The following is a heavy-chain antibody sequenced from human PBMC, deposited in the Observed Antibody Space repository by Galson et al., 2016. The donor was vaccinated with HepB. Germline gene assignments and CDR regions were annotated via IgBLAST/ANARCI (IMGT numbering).Heavy chain of an antibody. CDR2: SSTYNDNT. V-gene: IGHV1-18*01. J-gene: IGHJ4*02. Sequence: SVKVSCKASGYTFTNYGVGWVRQAPGQGLEWMGWSSTYNDNTVYAERLQGRVTMTTDTSTSTAYMELRSLRSDDTAVYYCARDHCSGGSCYYEGYFDYWGQGTLVTVS. CDR3: ARDHCSGGSCYYEGYFDY. CDR1: GYTFTNYG. D-gene: IGHD2-15*01.